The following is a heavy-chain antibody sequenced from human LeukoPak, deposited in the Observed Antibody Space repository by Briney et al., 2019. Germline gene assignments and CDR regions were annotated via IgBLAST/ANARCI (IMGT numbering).Heavy chain of an antibody. V-gene: IGHV4-4*02. CDR1: GDSISSTNW. J-gene: IGHJ4*02. CDR2: IYETGST. CDR3: ARRNRGSSTSWTLDY. Sequence: PSGTLSLTCTLSGDSISSTNWWSWVRQPPGKGLEWIGQIYETGSTNYNSSLKSRVTISLDKSKNQFSLKLSSVTAADTAVYYCARRNRGSSTSWTLDYWGQGILVTVSS. D-gene: IGHD2-8*01.